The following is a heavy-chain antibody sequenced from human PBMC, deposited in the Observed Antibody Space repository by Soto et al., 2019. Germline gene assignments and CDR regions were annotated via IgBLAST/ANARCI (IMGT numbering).Heavy chain of an antibody. CDR3: AHSPLRDYDFWSGYYTGLVSWFDP. Sequence: QITLKESGPTLVKPTQTLTLTCTFSGFSLSTSGVGVGWIRQPPGKALEWLALIYWNDDKRYSPSLKSRLTITKDTSTNQVVLTMTNMDPVDTATYYCAHSPLRDYDFWSGYYTGLVSWFDPWGQGTLVTVSS. CDR2: IYWNDDK. D-gene: IGHD3-3*01. CDR1: GFSLSTSGVG. V-gene: IGHV2-5*01. J-gene: IGHJ5*02.